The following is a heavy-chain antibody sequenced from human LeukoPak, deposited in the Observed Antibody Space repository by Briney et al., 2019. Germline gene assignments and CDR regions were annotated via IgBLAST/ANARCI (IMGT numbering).Heavy chain of an antibody. CDR3: AKDRIASAPPGRFDP. D-gene: IGHD6-13*01. J-gene: IGHJ5*02. V-gene: IGHV3-23*01. Sequence: GSLRLSCAASGFTFSRYPMSWVRQAPGKGLEWVSAISGSGDSTYYADSVKGRFTISRDNSQNTLYLQMNSLGAEDTAIYYCAKDRIASAPPGRFDPWGQGTLVTVSS. CDR1: GFTFSRYP. CDR2: ISGSGDST.